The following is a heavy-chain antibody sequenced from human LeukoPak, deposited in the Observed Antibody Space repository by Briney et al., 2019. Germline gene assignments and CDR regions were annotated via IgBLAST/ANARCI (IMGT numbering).Heavy chain of an antibody. CDR3: IREYYYHSSGFDY. V-gene: IGHV3-49*03. J-gene: IGHJ4*02. D-gene: IGHD3-22*01. Sequence: GGSLRLSCTASGFTFGDYAMSWFRQAPGKGLQWVGYIRSKAYGATTEYAASVKGRFTISRDDSKSIAYLQMNSLKTEDTAVYYCIREYYYHSSGFDYWGQGTLVTVSS. CDR2: IRSKAYGATT. CDR1: GFTFGDYA.